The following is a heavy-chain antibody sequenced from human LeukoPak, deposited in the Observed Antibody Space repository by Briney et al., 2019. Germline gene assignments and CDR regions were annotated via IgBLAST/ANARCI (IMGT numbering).Heavy chain of an antibody. CDR3: ASGSAVAAAGDY. CDR1: GGSFSGYY. D-gene: IGHD6-13*01. J-gene: IGHJ4*02. Sequence: SETLSLTCAVYGGSFSGYYWNWIRQPPGKGLEWIGYIYYSGSTNYNPSLKSRVTISVDTSKSQFSLRLTSVTAADTAVYYCASGSAVAAAGDYWGQGTLVTVSS. CDR2: IYYSGST. V-gene: IGHV4-59*01.